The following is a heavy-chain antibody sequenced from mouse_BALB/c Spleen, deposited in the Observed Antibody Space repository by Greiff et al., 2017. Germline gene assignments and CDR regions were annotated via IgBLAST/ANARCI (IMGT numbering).Heavy chain of an antibody. CDR2: ISSGGSYT. V-gene: IGHV5-9-4*01. Sequence: DVQLVESGGGLVKPGGSLKLSCAASGFTFSSYAMSWVRQSPEKRLEWVAEISSGGSYTYYPDTVTGRFTISRDNAKNTLYLEMSSLRSEDTAMYYCAVYDGYFPWFAYWGQGTLVTVSA. CDR1: GFTFSSYA. J-gene: IGHJ3*01. CDR3: AVYDGYFPWFAY. D-gene: IGHD2-3*01.